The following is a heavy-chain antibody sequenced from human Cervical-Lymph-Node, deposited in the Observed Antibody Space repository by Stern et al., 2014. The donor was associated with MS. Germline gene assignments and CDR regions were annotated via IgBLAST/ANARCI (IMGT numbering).Heavy chain of an antibody. CDR3: ATSSAWSNFDY. CDR1: GYTLTNYA. Sequence: QVQLVESGSELKKPGASVKVSCKASGYTLTNYALNWVRQAPGQGLEWMGWINTNTGDPTYAQGFTGRFVISLDTSVSTAYLQISSLKAEDTAVYYCATSSAWSNFDYWGQGTLVTVPS. J-gene: IGHJ4*02. D-gene: IGHD6-13*01. V-gene: IGHV7-4-1*02. CDR2: INTNTGDP.